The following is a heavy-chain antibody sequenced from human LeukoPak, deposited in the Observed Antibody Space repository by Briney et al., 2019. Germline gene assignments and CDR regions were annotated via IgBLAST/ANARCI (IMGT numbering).Heavy chain of an antibody. J-gene: IGHJ4*02. CDR2: ISSSSSYK. CDR1: GFTFSSYS. Sequence: RSGGSLRLSCAASGFTFSSYSMNWVRQAPGKGLEWVSIISSSSSYKYYAVSVKGRFTISRDNAKNSLYLQMNSLRAEDTAVYYCARDLPGLAVAAADYWGQGTLVTVSS. V-gene: IGHV3-21*01. D-gene: IGHD6-19*01. CDR3: ARDLPGLAVAAADY.